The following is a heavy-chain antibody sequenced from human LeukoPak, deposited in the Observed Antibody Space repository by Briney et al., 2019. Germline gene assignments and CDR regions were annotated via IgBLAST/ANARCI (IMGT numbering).Heavy chain of an antibody. D-gene: IGHD2-15*01. J-gene: IGHJ4*01. CDR1: GFTFSNYR. V-gene: IGHV3-74*01. CDR2: INSDGSFT. Sequence: GGSLRLSCAASGFTFSNYRMHWVRQAPGKGLVWVSRINSDGSFTTYADSVKGRFTISRDDAKNTLYLEMNSLRGEDTAVYYCVGDSSGRDXXXXXTXXYWGXXTXVTVS. CDR3: VGDSSGRDXXXXXTXXY.